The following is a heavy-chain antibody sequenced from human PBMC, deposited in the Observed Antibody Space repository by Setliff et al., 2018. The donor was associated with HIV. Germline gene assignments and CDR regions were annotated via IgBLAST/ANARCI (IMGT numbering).Heavy chain of an antibody. CDR2: IFYSGSS. Sequence: SETLSLTCTVSGASISTYYWSWIRQPPGKGLEWIGYIFYSGSSNYNPSLKSRVTMSVDTSKNQFSLNLTSMTAADTSVYYCACRYYDLWSNYYTGIPYWGQGTLVTVSS. V-gene: IGHV4-59*12. J-gene: IGHJ4*02. CDR1: GASISTYY. CDR3: ACRYYDLWSNYYTGIPY. D-gene: IGHD3-3*01.